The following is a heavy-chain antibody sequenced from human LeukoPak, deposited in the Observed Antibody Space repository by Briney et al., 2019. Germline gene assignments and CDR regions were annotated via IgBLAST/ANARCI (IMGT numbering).Heavy chain of an antibody. CDR1: DVSFSGYY. CDR2: INHSGST. D-gene: IGHD3-22*01. CDR3: ARLGDSSGYYYRGNDAFDI. Sequence: SETLSLTCAVYDVSFSGYYWSWIRQPPGKGLEWIGEINHSGSTNYNPSLKSRVTISLDTSKSQFSLKVRYVTAADTAVYYCARLGDSSGYYYRGNDAFDIWGQGTMVTVSS. J-gene: IGHJ3*02. V-gene: IGHV4-34*01.